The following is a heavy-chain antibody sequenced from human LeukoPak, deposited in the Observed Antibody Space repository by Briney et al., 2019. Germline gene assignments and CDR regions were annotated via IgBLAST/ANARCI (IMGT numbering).Heavy chain of an antibody. Sequence: GGSLTLSCAASGFTFSSYAMSWVRQAPGKGLEWVSAISGSGGSTYYADSVKGRFTISRDNSKNTLYLQMNSLRAEDTAVYYCAKDDGEQWLPQGYFDYWGQGTLVTVSS. CDR3: AKDDGEQWLPQGYFDY. D-gene: IGHD6-19*01. J-gene: IGHJ4*02. CDR1: GFTFSSYA. V-gene: IGHV3-23*01. CDR2: ISGSGGST.